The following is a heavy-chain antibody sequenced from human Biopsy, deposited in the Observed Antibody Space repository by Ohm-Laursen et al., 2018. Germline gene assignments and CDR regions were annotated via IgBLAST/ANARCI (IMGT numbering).Heavy chain of an antibody. D-gene: IGHD3-16*01. CDR2: VWYDGINK. Sequence: SLRLSCTASGFTFSSFGMHWVRQAPGKGLEWVAVVWYDGINKFYADSVEGRFTISRDNFKNTVYLEMNSLRPEDTAVYYCARDLWNLRGVMFYLDSWGQGTLVSVSS. CDR1: GFTFSSFG. CDR3: ARDLWNLRGVMFYLDS. V-gene: IGHV3-33*01. J-gene: IGHJ4*02.